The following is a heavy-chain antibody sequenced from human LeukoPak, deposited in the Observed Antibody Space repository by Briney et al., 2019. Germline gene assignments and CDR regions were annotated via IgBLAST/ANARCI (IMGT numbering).Heavy chain of an antibody. J-gene: IGHJ4*02. Sequence: PGGSLRLSCAASGFTFSSYSMNWVRQAPGKGLEWVAIVNTDGSEKHYVDSVRGRFIVSRDNAKNSLYLQITSLRGDDTALYYCARSDQGPEEWGQGTLVTVSS. CDR3: ARSDQGPEE. V-gene: IGHV3-7*01. CDR1: GFTFSSYS. CDR2: VNTDGSEK. D-gene: IGHD2-2*01.